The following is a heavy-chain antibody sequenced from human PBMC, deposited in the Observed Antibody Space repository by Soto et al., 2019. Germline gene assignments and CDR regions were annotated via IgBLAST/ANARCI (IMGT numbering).Heavy chain of an antibody. J-gene: IGHJ5*02. D-gene: IGHD5-12*01. Sequence: ASVKVSCKASGGTFSSYTISWVRQAPGQGLEWMGRIIPILGIANYAQKFQGRVTITADKSTSTAYMELSSLRSEDTAVYYCAREGVPTMNLAGKGPNWFDPWGQGTLVTVSS. CDR1: GGTFSSYT. V-gene: IGHV1-69*04. CDR3: AREGVPTMNLAGKGPNWFDP. CDR2: IIPILGIA.